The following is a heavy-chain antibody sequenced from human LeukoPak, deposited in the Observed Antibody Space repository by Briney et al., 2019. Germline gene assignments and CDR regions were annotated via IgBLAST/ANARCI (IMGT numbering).Heavy chain of an antibody. CDR3: AKSKKMATIIFYYYYRDV. CDR2: IIPIFGTA. V-gene: IGHV1-69*13. Sequence: SVKVPCKASGGTFSSYAISWVRQAPGQGLEWMGGIIPIFGTANYAQKFQGRVTITADESTSTAYMELSSLRSEDTAVYYCAKSKKMATIIFYYYYRDVGGKGTTFPVSS. CDR1: GGTFSSYA. J-gene: IGHJ6*03. D-gene: IGHD5-24*01.